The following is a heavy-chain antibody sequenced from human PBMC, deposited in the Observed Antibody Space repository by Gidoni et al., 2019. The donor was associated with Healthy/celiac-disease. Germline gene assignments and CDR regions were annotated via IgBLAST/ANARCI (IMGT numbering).Heavy chain of an antibody. CDR3: ARGGRYSSPTLDY. Sequence: QVQLQQWGAGLLKPSETLSLTCAVYGGSFSGYYWSWIRQPPGKGLEWIGEINHSGSTNYNPSLKSRVTISVDTSKNQFSLKLSSVTAADTAVYYCARGGRYSSPTLDYWGQGTLVTVSS. J-gene: IGHJ4*02. D-gene: IGHD6-13*01. CDR1: GGSFSGYY. CDR2: INHSGST. V-gene: IGHV4-34*01.